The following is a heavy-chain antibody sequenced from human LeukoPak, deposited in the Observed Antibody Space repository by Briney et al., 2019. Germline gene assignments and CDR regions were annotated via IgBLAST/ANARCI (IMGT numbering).Heavy chain of an antibody. V-gene: IGHV3-11*06. Sequence: GGSLRLSCAASGFTFSDYYMSWIRQAPGKGLEWVSYISSSSSYTNYADSVKGRFTISRDNAKNSLYLQMNSLRAEDTAVYYCARTAPYYYGSGTVDYWGQGTLVNVSS. D-gene: IGHD3-10*01. CDR3: ARTAPYYYGSGTVDY. J-gene: IGHJ4*02. CDR2: ISSSSSYT. CDR1: GFTFSDYY.